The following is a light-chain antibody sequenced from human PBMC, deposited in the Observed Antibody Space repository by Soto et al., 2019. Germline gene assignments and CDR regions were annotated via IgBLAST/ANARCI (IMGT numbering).Light chain of an antibody. CDR3: ISYTSSSTWV. Sequence: QSLLPQPASVSGSPGQSITISCTGTSSDVGGYNYVSWYQQHPGKAPKLMIYEVSNRPSGVSDRFSGSRSGNTASLTISGLQAEDESDYYCISYTSSSTWVFGGGTKVTVL. CDR1: SSDVGGYNY. V-gene: IGLV2-14*01. CDR2: EVS. J-gene: IGLJ3*02.